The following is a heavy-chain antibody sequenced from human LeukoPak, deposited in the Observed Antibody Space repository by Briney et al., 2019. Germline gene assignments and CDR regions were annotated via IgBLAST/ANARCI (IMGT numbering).Heavy chain of an antibody. CDR2: INHSGST. CDR3: ARGQVQDIVLMVYAILWFDP. D-gene: IGHD2-8*01. CDR1: GGSFSGYY. V-gene: IGHV4-34*01. Sequence: KPSETLSLTCAVYGGSFSGYYWSWIRQPPGKGLEWIGEINHSGSTNYNPSLKSRVTISVDTSKNQFSLKLSSVTAADTAVYYCARGQVQDIVLMVYAILWFDPWGQGTLVTVSS. J-gene: IGHJ5*02.